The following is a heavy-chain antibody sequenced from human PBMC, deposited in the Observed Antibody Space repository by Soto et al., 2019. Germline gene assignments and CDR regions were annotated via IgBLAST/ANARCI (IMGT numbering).Heavy chain of an antibody. J-gene: IGHJ3*02. CDR3: AKDINSLEGPPHAFDI. CDR1: GFTFDDYA. Sequence: EVQLVESGGGLVQPGRSLRLSCAASGFTFDDYAMHWVRQAPGKGLEWVSGISWNSGSIGYADSVKGRFTISRDNAKNSLSLQMTSLRAEDTALYDCAKDINSLEGPPHAFDIWGQGTMVTVSS. D-gene: IGHD1-1*01. V-gene: IGHV3-9*01. CDR2: ISWNSGSI.